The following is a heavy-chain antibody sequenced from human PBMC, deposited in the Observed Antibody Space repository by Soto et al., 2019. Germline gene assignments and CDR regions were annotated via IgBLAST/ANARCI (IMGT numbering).Heavy chain of an antibody. J-gene: IGHJ4*02. CDR1: GGSLSTNP. CDR2: TGSGTGPG. D-gene: IGHD2-15*01. V-gene: IGHV1-69*06. CDR3: ARRDSGGFYRFFDS. Sequence: QVQLVQSGTEVKKPGSSVKVSCKASGGSLSTNPISRVRQAPGQGLEWMGGTGSGTGPGNHAQKFQGRLTVTPEKTTSTIYMELTNLSSEDTAVYYCARRDSGGFYRFFDSWGQGTLVTVSS.